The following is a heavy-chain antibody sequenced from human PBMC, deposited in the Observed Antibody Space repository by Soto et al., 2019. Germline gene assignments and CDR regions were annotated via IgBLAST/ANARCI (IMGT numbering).Heavy chain of an antibody. CDR2: ISWNSGSI. V-gene: IGHV3-9*01. D-gene: IGHD1-26*01. CDR1: GFTFDDYA. Sequence: LRLSCVASGFTFDDYAMQWVRQAPGKGLEWVSGISWNSGSIGYADSVKGRFTISRDNAKNSLYLQMNSLRAEDTALYYCTRDLRGATSYWGQGTLVTVSS. CDR3: TRDLRGATSY. J-gene: IGHJ4*02.